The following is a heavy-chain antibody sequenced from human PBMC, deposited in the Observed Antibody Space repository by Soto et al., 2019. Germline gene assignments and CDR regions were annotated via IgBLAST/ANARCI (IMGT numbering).Heavy chain of an antibody. CDR1: GGSFSGYY. D-gene: IGHD2-2*01. J-gene: IGHJ6*03. V-gene: IGHV4-34*01. CDR2: INHSGST. Sequence: SETLSLTCAVYGGSFSGYYWSWIRQPPGKGLEWIGEINHSGSTNYNPSLKSRVTISVDTSKNQFSLKLSSVTAADTAVYYCARRKGYCSSTSCLNYYYYYYMDVWGKGTTVTV. CDR3: ARRKGYCSSTSCLNYYYYYYMDV.